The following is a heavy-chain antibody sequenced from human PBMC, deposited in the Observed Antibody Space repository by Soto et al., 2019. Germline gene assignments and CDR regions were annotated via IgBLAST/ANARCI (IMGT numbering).Heavy chain of an antibody. J-gene: IGHJ5*02. V-gene: IGHV4-38-2*01. CDR2: ISHSGTT. CDR3: ARSGGSAGWFDP. CDR1: GYSITTGYY. D-gene: IGHD2-15*01. Sequence: SETLSLTCVVSGYSITTGYYWGWIRQPPGKGLEWIGSISHSGTTFYSSSLKSRVTISKDASKNQFSLKVNSVIAADTAVYYCARSGGSAGWFDPWGPGSLVTVSS.